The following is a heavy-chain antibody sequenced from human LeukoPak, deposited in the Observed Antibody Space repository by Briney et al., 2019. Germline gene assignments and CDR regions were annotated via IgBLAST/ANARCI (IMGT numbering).Heavy chain of an antibody. CDR3: AKTYYYTSGSY. D-gene: IGHD3-10*01. Sequence: GGSLTLSCTASGFTFSSYWMTWVRQAPGKGLEWVANIKQDGSEQYYVGSVRGRFTISRDNAKNSLYLQMNSLSAEDTAMYYCAKTYYYTSGSYWGQGTLVTVSS. CDR1: GFTFSSYW. V-gene: IGHV3-7*01. J-gene: IGHJ4*02. CDR2: IKQDGSEQ.